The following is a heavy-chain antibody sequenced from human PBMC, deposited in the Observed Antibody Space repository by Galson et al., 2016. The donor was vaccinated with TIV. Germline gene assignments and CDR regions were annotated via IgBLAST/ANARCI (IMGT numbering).Heavy chain of an antibody. D-gene: IGHD6-13*01. CDR1: GYTFTNYG. Sequence: SVKVSCKASGYTFTNYGISRVRQAPGQGLEWMGWISGYDTNTEYVQKLQDGVTMTKDTSTSTAYMELRSLRYDDTAVYYCARDAPYSSSWSIDYWGQGSLVTVSS. CDR2: ISGYDTNT. J-gene: IGHJ4*02. V-gene: IGHV1-18*04. CDR3: ARDAPYSSSWSIDY.